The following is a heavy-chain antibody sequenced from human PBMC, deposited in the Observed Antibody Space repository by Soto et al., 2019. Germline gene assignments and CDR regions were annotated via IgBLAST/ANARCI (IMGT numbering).Heavy chain of an antibody. D-gene: IGHD3-16*02. J-gene: IGHJ3*02. V-gene: IGHV4-39*01. CDR3: PRFYYDFVCGSDRRLGDALCI. CDR2: IYYTGST. Sequence: QLQLQESGPGLVKPSETLSLTCTVAGGSISRSSYYWGWMRQPPGKGLEWIGNIYYTGSTYYNPALKSRVPISADTSEAHFPLKLRSLTVSDTSAYYCPRFYYDFVCGSDRRLGDALCIWGQGTVVTVSS. CDR1: GGSISRSSYY.